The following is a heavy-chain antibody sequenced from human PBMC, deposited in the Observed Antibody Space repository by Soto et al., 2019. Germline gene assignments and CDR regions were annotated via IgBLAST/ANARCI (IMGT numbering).Heavy chain of an antibody. CDR2: VSPTGDTV. CDR3: LKDAPNGSIDD. D-gene: IGHD3-10*01. J-gene: IGHJ4*02. Sequence: VQVVASGGGLVQPGRSLRLSCAVSGFRFEQYVMHWVRQAPGKGLECVSTVSPTGDTVAYADSVEGRFTVSRDNAKNFLYLQMNSLEGDDTACYCCLKDAPNGSIDDWGQGTLVTGSS. V-gene: IGHV3-9*01. CDR1: GFRFEQYV.